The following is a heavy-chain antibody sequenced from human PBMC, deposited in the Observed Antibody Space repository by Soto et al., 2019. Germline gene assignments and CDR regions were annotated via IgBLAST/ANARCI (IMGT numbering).Heavy chain of an antibody. D-gene: IGHD3-10*01. Sequence: LSLTCTVSGGSFTNYYWSWIRQPPGRGLEWIGYIYNTGSTNYNPSLKSRVTISVDTSKNQFSLKLSSVTAADTAVYYCASRNYYGSGSHNYYFDYWGQGTLVNVFS. CDR3: ASRNYYGSGSHNYYFDY. CDR2: IYNTGST. J-gene: IGHJ4*02. CDR1: GGSFTNYY. V-gene: IGHV4-59*08.